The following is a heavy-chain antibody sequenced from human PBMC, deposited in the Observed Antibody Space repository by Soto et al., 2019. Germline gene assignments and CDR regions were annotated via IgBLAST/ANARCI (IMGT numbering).Heavy chain of an antibody. D-gene: IGHD3-3*01. Sequence: ASVKVSCTAGGYTFTGYYMHWVRQTPGQGLEWMGWINPNSGGTNYAQKFQGRVTMTRDTSISTAYMELSRLRSDDTAVYYCARGYTRYDFWSRFDYWCQGTLGMVSS. CDR2: INPNSGGT. J-gene: IGHJ4*02. CDR1: GYTFTGYY. V-gene: IGHV1-2*02. CDR3: ARGYTRYDFWSRFDY.